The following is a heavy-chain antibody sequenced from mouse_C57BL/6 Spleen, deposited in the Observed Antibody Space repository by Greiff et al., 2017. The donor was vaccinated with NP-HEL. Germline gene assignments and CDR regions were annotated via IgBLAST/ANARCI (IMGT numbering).Heavy chain of an antibody. Sequence: QVQLQQPGAELVRPGSSVKLSCKASGYTFTSYWMDWVKQRPGQGLEWIGNIYPSDSETHYNQKFKDKATLTVDKSSSTAYMQLSSLTSEDSAVYYCASSPSLYYAMDYWGQGTSVTVSS. D-gene: IGHD6-1*01. CDR3: ASSPSLYYAMDY. CDR2: IYPSDSET. CDR1: GYTFTSYW. V-gene: IGHV1-61*01. J-gene: IGHJ4*01.